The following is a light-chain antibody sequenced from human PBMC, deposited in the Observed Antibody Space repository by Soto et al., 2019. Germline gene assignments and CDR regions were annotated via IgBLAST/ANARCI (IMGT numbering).Light chain of an antibody. Sequence: QSVLTQPASVSGSPGQSITISCTGTSSDVGGYNYVSWYQQHPGKAPKLMIYDVSNRPSGVSNRFSGSKSGHTASLTISGVQAEDEADYYCSSYTTSGSLVFGGGTKLTVL. J-gene: IGLJ2*01. CDR1: SSDVGGYNY. CDR3: SSYTTSGSLV. V-gene: IGLV2-14*01. CDR2: DVS.